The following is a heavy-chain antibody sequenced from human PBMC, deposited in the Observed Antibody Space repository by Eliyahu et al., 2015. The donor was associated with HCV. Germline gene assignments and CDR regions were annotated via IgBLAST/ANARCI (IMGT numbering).Heavy chain of an antibody. V-gene: IGHV3-11*06. CDR3: AGSPGEYQLLWGWDAFDI. J-gene: IGHJ3*02. Sequence: QVQLVESGGGLVKPGGSLRLSCAASGFTXSXYXXSWIRQAPGKGLEWVSYISSSSSYTNYADSVKGRFTISRDNAKNSLYLQMNSLRAEDTAVYYCAGSPGEYQLLWGWDAFDIWGQGTMVTVSS. CDR2: ISSSSSYT. CDR1: GFTXSXYX. D-gene: IGHD2-2*01.